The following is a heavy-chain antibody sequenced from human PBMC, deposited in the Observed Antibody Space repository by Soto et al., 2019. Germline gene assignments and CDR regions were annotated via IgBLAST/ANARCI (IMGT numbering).Heavy chain of an antibody. D-gene: IGHD1-1*01. CDR1: GFTLGNYW. V-gene: IGHV3-74*01. CDR2: INDYGTTI. J-gene: IGHJ4*02. Sequence: EVHLVESGGGLVQSGGSLRLSCAASGFTLGNYWMHWVRQAPGKGLVWVSRINDYGTTINYAESVEGRFIISRDDAKSKVYLQMNDLRAEDSAVYYCARGGLEPFDYWGQGALVTVSS. CDR3: ARGGLEPFDY.